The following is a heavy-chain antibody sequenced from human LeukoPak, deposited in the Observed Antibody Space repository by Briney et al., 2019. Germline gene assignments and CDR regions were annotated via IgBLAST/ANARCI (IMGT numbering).Heavy chain of an antibody. CDR3: ARGLYSDSSWWFDP. D-gene: IGHD6-6*01. CDR1: GGSIYSYY. CDR2: FYFSGST. J-gene: IGHJ5*02. V-gene: IGHV4-59*01. Sequence: PSETLSLTCTVSGGSIYSYYWNWIRQPPGKGLEGIGYFYFSGSTNYNPSLKSRVTISLDTSKNRFSLKLSSVTAADTAVYYCARGLYSDSSWWFDPWGQGTLVTVSS.